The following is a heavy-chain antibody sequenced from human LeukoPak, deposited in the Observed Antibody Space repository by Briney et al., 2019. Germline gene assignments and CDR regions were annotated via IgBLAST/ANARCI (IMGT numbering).Heavy chain of an antibody. CDR3: ARENIAVAGYYYFDY. J-gene: IGHJ4*02. D-gene: IGHD6-19*01. CDR1: GFTVSSNY. V-gene: IGHV3-53*01. CDR2: LYSGGST. Sequence: GGSLRLSCAASGFTVSSNYMNWVRQAPGKGLEWVSVLYSGGSTYYADSVKGRFTISRDNSRNTLYLQMNSLRAEDTAVCYCARENIAVAGYYYFDYWGQGTPVTVSS.